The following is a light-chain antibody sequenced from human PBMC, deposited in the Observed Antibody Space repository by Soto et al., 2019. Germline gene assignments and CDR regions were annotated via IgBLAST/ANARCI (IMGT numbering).Light chain of an antibody. CDR1: QSVRTY. Sequence: IVVTQSPTTLSLSPGERATLSCRASQSVRTYLAWYQQKPGQAPRLLIYGASNRANGIPDRFSGSGSGTDFTLTISRLEPEDFAVYYCQQYGSSGTFGQGTKVDIK. V-gene: IGKV3-20*01. J-gene: IGKJ1*01. CDR3: QQYGSSGT. CDR2: GAS.